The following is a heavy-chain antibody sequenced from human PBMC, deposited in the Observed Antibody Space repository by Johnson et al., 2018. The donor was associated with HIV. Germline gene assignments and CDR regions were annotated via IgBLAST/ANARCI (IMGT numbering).Heavy chain of an antibody. J-gene: IGHJ3*02. CDR1: GFTFSYYA. D-gene: IGHD6-25*01. CDR2: ISHDGSNR. CDR3: ARYEAARGAFDI. Sequence: QVQLVESGGGVVQPGRSLRLSCAASGFTFSYYAMHWVRQAPGKGLEWMAVISHDGSNRYYADSVKVRFTISRDNSKNTLYLQMNSLRAEDTAVYYCARYEAARGAFDIWGQGTMVTVSS. V-gene: IGHV3-30*14.